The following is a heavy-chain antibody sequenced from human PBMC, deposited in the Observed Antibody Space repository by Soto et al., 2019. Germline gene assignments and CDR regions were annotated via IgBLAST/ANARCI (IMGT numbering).Heavy chain of an antibody. CDR1: GFTFSSYG. CDR3: WEGGGYYGSGSYSVGENYYGMDV. D-gene: IGHD3-10*01. V-gene: IGHV3-30*03. CDR2: ISYDGSNK. J-gene: IGHJ6*02. Sequence: QVQLVESGGGVVQPGRSLRLSCAASGFTFSSYGMHWVRQAPGKGLEWVAVISYDGSNKYYADSVKGRFTISRDNSKNTGFLEKDRLGGGGKGLDFWWEGGGYYGSGSYSVGENYYGMDVWGQGTTVTVSS.